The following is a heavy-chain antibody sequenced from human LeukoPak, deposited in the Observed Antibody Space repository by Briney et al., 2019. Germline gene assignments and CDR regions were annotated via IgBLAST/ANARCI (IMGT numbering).Heavy chain of an antibody. J-gene: IGHJ6*03. CDR1: GFTFSSYW. D-gene: IGHD2-21*01. Sequence: GGSLRLSCAASGFTFSSYWMHWVRQAPGKGLVWVSRIKSDGSSTTYADSVKGRFTISRDNAKNTLYLQMNSLRAEDTAVYYCARDWGGPTYYYYYMDVWGKGTTVTVSS. CDR2: IKSDGSST. V-gene: IGHV3-74*01. CDR3: ARDWGGPTYYYYYMDV.